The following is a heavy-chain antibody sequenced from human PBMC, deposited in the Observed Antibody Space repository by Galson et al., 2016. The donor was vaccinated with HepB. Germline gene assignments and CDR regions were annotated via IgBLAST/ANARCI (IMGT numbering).Heavy chain of an antibody. CDR1: GFTFSAYY. CDR2: ISSRSTYS. V-gene: IGHV3-11*06. D-gene: IGHD2-2*01. CDR3: ARGDSTGRYHYYMDV. Sequence: SLRLSCAASGFTFSAYYMSWIRQAPGKGLEWVSYISSRSTYSNYADSVKGRFTISRDNAKDSLSLQMNSLRANDTAGYYCARGDSTGRYHYYMDVWGKGTTVTVSS. J-gene: IGHJ6*03.